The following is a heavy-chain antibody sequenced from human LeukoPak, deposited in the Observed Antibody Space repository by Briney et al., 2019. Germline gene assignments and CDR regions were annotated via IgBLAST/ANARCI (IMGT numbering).Heavy chain of an antibody. V-gene: IGHV1-2*02. D-gene: IGHD1-26*01. CDR3: ARLGATTYDY. CDR1: GYTFTGYF. Sequence: ASVKVSCKASGYTFTGYFMHWVRQAPGQGLEWMGWINPNSGGTSYAQKFQGRVTMTSDTSINTAYVELSSLRSDDTAFYYCARLGATTYDYWGQGTLVTVSS. J-gene: IGHJ4*02. CDR2: INPNSGGT.